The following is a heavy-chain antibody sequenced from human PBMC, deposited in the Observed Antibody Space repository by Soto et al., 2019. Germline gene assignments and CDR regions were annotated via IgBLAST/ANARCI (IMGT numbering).Heavy chain of an antibody. D-gene: IGHD5-18*01. CDR3: ARVVDTAMVTSLHYY. CDR1: GGTFSSYA. V-gene: IGHV1-69*13. CDR2: IIPIFGTA. Sequence: GASVKVSCKAAGGTFSSYAISWVRQAPGQGLEWMGGIIPIFGTANYAQKFQGRVTITADESTSTAYMELSSLRSEDTAVYYCARVVDTAMVTSLHYYWGQGTLVTVSS. J-gene: IGHJ4*02.